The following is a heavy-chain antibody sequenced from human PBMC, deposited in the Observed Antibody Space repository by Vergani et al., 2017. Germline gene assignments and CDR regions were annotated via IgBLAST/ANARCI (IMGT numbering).Heavy chain of an antibody. V-gene: IGHV1-18*01. CDR2: ISAYNGNT. CDR3: ARDLIENDTYGRRGY. J-gene: IGHJ1*01. CDR1: GYTFSTYG. D-gene: IGHD3-22*01. Sequence: QVQLVQSGAEVKKPGASVKVSCKASGYTFSTYGISWVRQAPGQGLEWMGWISAYNGNTNYPEKFQGRLTMTTDTSTRTAYMELRSLRSDDTAVYYCARDLIENDTYGRRGYWFPGTLVTVAS.